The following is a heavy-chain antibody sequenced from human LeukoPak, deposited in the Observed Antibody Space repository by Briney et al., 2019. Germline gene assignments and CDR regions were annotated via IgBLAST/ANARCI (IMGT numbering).Heavy chain of an antibody. CDR2: INSDGSST. Sequence: GGSLRLSCAASGFTFSSYWMHWVRQAPGKGLVWVSRINSDGSSTSYADSVKGRFTISRDNAKNTLYLQMNSLRAEDTAVYCCARDRAVAYGYNWFDPWGQGTLVTVSS. J-gene: IGHJ5*02. D-gene: IGHD4-17*01. CDR3: ARDRAVAYGYNWFDP. V-gene: IGHV3-74*01. CDR1: GFTFSSYW.